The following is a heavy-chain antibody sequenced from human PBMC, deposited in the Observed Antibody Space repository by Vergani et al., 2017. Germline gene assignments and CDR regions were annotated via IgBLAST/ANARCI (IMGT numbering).Heavy chain of an antibody. Sequence: QLQLQESGPGLVKPSATLSLTCSVSGASIRSSNYYWGWIRQPPGKGLEWIASIYYSGSTYYNPSLKSRVTISVDTSKNQFSLKLSSVTAADTAVYFCARHSTGERLVKLGWIDPWGQGILVTVSS. J-gene: IGHJ5*02. CDR1: GASIRSSNYY. CDR2: IYYSGST. V-gene: IGHV4-39*01. D-gene: IGHD6-19*01. CDR3: ARHSTGERLVKLGWIDP.